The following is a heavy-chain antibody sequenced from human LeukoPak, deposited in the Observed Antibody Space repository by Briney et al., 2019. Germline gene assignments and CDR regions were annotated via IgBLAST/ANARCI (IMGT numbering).Heavy chain of an antibody. CDR2: ISVDGSRI. Sequence: PGGSLRLSCAASGXTFSSYWMHWVRQAPGKGLVWVSRISVDGSRINYADCVKGRFTISRDNATNTVFLEMNSLRAEDTAVYYCARVDDGSGKNWFDPWGQGTLVTVSS. CDR3: ARVDDGSGKNWFDP. V-gene: IGHV3-74*01. D-gene: IGHD3-22*01. J-gene: IGHJ5*02. CDR1: GXTFSSYW.